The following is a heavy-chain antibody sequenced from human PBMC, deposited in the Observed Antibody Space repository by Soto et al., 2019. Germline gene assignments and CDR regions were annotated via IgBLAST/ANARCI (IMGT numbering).Heavy chain of an antibody. D-gene: IGHD3-9*01. CDR3: ARDGLSGYLYYYYGMDV. Sequence: TGGSLRLSCAASGFTFSSYAMHWVRQAPGKGLEWVAVISYDGSNKYYADSVKGRFTISRDNSKNTLYLQMNSLRAEDTAVYYCARDGLSGYLYYYYGMDVWGQGTTITVSS. CDR2: ISYDGSNK. J-gene: IGHJ6*02. CDR1: GFTFSSYA. V-gene: IGHV3-30-3*01.